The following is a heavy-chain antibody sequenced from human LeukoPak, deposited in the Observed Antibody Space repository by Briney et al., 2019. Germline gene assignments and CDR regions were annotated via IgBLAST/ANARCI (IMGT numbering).Heavy chain of an antibody. V-gene: IGHV3-21*01. Sequence: GGSLRLSCAASGFTFSSYSMNWVRQAPGKGLEWVSFISTSSSYIYYADSLKGRFTISRDNAKKSLYLQINSLRAEDTAVYYCARDPYSGSYGPYYYYYMDVWGEGTTVTISS. CDR1: GFTFSSYS. J-gene: IGHJ6*03. CDR2: ISTSSSYI. D-gene: IGHD1-26*01. CDR3: ARDPYSGSYGPYYYYYMDV.